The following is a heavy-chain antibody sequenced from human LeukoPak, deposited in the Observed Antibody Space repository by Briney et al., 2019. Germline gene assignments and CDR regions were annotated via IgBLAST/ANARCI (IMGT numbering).Heavy chain of an antibody. CDR3: ARDHVGVVAATQYYYGMDV. J-gene: IGHJ6*02. CDR1: GYTFTSYY. D-gene: IGHD2-15*01. V-gene: IGHV1-46*01. Sequence: ASVKVSCKASGYTFTSYYMHWVRQAPGQGLEWMGIINPSGGSTSYAQKFQGRVTMTRDTSTSTVYMELSSLRSEDTAVYYCARDHVGVVAATQYYYGMDVWGQGTTVTVSS. CDR2: INPSGGST.